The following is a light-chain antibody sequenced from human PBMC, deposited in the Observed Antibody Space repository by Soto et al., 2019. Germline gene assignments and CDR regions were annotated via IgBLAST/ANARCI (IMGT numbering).Light chain of an antibody. V-gene: IGLV2-14*01. CDR1: SSDVGGYNY. CDR2: DVS. CDR3: SSYTTSSTYV. Sequence: QSVLTQPASVSGSPGQSITISCTGTSSDVGGYNYVSWYQQHPGKAPKLMICDVSDRRSGISNRFSGSKSGNTASLTISGLQAEDGADYYCSSYTTSSTYVFGTGTKLTVL. J-gene: IGLJ1*01.